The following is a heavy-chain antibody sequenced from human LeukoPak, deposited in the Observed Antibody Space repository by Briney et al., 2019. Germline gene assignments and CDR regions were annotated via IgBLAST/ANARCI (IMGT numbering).Heavy chain of an antibody. CDR1: GYTFTSYG. CDR2: ISAYDGNT. CDR3: ARDIAEQWLVRKYYFDY. Sequence: ASVKVSCKASGYTFTSYGISWVRQAPGQGLEWMGCISAYDGNTNYAQKLQGRVTMNTGTSTSTAYMELRRLRSDVTAVYYCARDIAEQWLVRKYYFDYWGQGTLVTVSS. J-gene: IGHJ4*02. D-gene: IGHD6-19*01. V-gene: IGHV1-18*01.